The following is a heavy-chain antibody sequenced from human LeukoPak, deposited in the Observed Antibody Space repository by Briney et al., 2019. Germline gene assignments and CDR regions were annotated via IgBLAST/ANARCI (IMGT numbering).Heavy chain of an antibody. Sequence: ASVKVSCKASGYTFTSYAMNWVRQAPGQGLEWMGWINTNTGNPTYAQGFTGRFVFSLDTSVSTAYLQISSLKAEDTAVYYCARGRSRTQRWPPKLYYYYGMDVWGQGPTVTVSS. CDR3: ARGRSRTQRWPPKLYYYYGMDV. J-gene: IGHJ6*02. V-gene: IGHV7-4-1*02. D-gene: IGHD5-24*01. CDR2: INTNTGNP. CDR1: GYTFTSYA.